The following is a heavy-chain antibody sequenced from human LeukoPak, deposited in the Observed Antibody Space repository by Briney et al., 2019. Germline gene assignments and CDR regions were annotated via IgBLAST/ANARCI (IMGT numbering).Heavy chain of an antibody. CDR2: ISYDGSNK. Sequence: GRSLRLSCAASGFTFSSYGMHWVRQAPGKGLEWVAVISYDGSNKYYADSVKGRFTISRDNSKNTLYLQMNSLRAEDTAVYYCAKDRVLWFGELLRDYYYYGMDVWGQGTTVTVSS. CDR1: GFTFSSYG. D-gene: IGHD3-10*01. J-gene: IGHJ6*02. V-gene: IGHV3-30*18. CDR3: AKDRVLWFGELLRDYYYYGMDV.